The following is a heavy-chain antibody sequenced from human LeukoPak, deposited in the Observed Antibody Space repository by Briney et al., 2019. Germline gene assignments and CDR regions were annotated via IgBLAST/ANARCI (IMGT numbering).Heavy chain of an antibody. CDR1: GFTFSSYA. CDR3: AKAKDPSYYYDSSGYDR. Sequence: SGGSLRLSCAASGFTFSSYAMSWVRQAPGKGLEWVSAISGSGGSTYYADSVKGRFTISRDNSKNTLYLQMNSLRAEDTAVYYCAKAKDPSYYYDSSGYDRWGQGTLVTVSS. J-gene: IGHJ5*02. D-gene: IGHD3-22*01. CDR2: ISGSGGST. V-gene: IGHV3-23*01.